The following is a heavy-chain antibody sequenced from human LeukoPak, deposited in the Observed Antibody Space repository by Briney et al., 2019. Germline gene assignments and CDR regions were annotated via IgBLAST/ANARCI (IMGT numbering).Heavy chain of an antibody. CDR3: AKRSDYGDDSNYFDY. Sequence: GGSLRLSCAASGFTFSSYAMSWARQAPGKGLEWVSAISGSAGSTYYADSVKGRFTISRDNSKNTLYLQMNSLRAGDTAVYYCAKRSDYGDDSNYFDYWGQGTLVTVSS. CDR2: ISGSAGST. V-gene: IGHV3-23*01. D-gene: IGHD4-23*01. CDR1: GFTFSSYA. J-gene: IGHJ4*02.